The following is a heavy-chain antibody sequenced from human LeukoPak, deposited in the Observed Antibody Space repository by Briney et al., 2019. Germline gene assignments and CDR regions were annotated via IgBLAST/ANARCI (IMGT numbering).Heavy chain of an antibody. Sequence: GESLKISCAASGFAFSNYWLHWVRQAPGKGLVWVARINTHGSSTNYADSAKGRFTISRDNAKNTLYLQMTSLSAEDTAVYYALAGYYYYYMDVWGKGTTVTVSS. CDR2: INTHGSST. D-gene: IGHD6-13*01. J-gene: IGHJ6*03. CDR3: LAGYYYYYMDV. V-gene: IGHV3-74*01. CDR1: GFAFSNYW.